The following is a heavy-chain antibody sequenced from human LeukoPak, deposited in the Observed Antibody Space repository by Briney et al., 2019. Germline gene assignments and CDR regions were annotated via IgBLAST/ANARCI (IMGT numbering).Heavy chain of an antibody. Sequence: GSLRLSCAASGFTFSSYAMSWVRQAPGKGLEWVSAISGSGGSTYYADSVKGRFTISRDNSKNTLYLQMNSLRAEDTAVYYCARGAYYGDYGPIDYWGQGTLVTVSS. J-gene: IGHJ4*02. CDR2: ISGSGGST. CDR1: GFTFSSYA. V-gene: IGHV3-23*01. D-gene: IGHD4-17*01. CDR3: ARGAYYGDYGPIDY.